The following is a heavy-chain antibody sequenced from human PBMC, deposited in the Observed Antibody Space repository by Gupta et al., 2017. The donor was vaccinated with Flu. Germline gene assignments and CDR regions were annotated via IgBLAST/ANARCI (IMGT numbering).Heavy chain of an antibody. CDR2: IDGGGTKT. Sequence: GKGLVWVSRIDGGGTKTAYADSVKGRFTIFRDNDKNTVFLQMNSLRADEDTAVYFCARAVYSPPYYYYFYMDVWGIGTTVTVSS. D-gene: IGHD4-4*01. J-gene: IGHJ6*03. CDR3: ARAVYSPPYYYYFYMDV. V-gene: IGHV3-74*01.